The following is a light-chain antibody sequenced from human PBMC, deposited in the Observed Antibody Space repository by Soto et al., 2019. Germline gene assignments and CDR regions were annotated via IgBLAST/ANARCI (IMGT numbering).Light chain of an antibody. CDR3: QQYGSSPGT. CDR2: GAS. J-gene: IGKJ3*01. Sequence: IVLTQSPGTLSLSPGERATLSCRASQSVSSSYLAWYQQKPGQAPRLLIYGASSRATGIPDRFSGSGSGTDFTLTISRLEPEDFAVYYCQQYGSSPGTFGPGTKLDIK. CDR1: QSVSSSY. V-gene: IGKV3-20*01.